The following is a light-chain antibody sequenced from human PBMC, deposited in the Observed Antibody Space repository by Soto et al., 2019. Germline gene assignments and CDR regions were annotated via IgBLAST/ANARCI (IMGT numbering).Light chain of an antibody. CDR1: QTISSW. CDR2: KAS. J-gene: IGKJ1*01. V-gene: IGKV1-5*03. CDR3: QHYNSYSEA. Sequence: DIQVTQSPSTLSGSVGDRVTITFRASQTISSWLAWYPQKPGKAPKLLIYKASTLKSGVPSRFSGSGSGTEFPLTISSLQPDDFATYYCQHYNSYSEAVGQGTKGDTK.